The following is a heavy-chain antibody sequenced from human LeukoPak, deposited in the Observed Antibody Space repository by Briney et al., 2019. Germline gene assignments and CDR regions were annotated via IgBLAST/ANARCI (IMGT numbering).Heavy chain of an antibody. Sequence: PSETLTLTCAVYGGSFSGYYWSWIRQPPGKGLEWIGEINHSGSSNYNPSHKIIVTIYVDTYRNQFALKLRSVTAADTAVYYCARDIYWGQGTLVTVSS. V-gene: IGHV4-34*01. CDR2: INHSGSS. CDR1: GGSFSGYY. CDR3: ARDIY. J-gene: IGHJ4*02.